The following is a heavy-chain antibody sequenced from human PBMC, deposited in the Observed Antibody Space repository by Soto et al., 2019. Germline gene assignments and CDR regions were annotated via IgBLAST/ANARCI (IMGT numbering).Heavy chain of an antibody. CDR2: LSAYSDRT. J-gene: IGHJ6*02. Sequence: QVPLVQYGTEVKKPGASVTVSCKAFGYTCSSYGISWVRPAPGQGLAWLGCLSAYSDRTNYAQNFQGRVTMTAETATITPSMAVGILRSDDTPVYYGASDRDYYYYSSGKYHYHYGMDVWGQGTKVTVYS. CDR1: GYTCSSYG. CDR3: ASDRDYYYYSSGKYHYHYGMDV. D-gene: IGHD3-22*01. V-gene: IGHV1-18*04.